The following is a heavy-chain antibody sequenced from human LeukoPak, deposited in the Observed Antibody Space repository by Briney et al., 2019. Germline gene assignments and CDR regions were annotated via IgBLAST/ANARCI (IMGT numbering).Heavy chain of an antibody. J-gene: IGHJ6*02. D-gene: IGHD2-2*01. CDR3: ARVRAGYCTSTSCYTGMDV. Sequence: GGSLRLSCAAYGFPFSSYAMSWVRQAPGKGLEWVSAISGSGGSTYYADSVKGRFTISRDNSKNTLYPQMNSLRAEDTAVYYCARVRAGYCTSTSCYTGMDVWGQGTTVTVSS. V-gene: IGHV3-23*01. CDR1: GFPFSSYA. CDR2: ISGSGGST.